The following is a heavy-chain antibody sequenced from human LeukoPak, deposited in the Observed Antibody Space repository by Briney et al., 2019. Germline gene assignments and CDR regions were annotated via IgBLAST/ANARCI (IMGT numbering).Heavy chain of an antibody. J-gene: IGHJ4*02. D-gene: IGHD6-6*01. V-gene: IGHV3-30*18. CDR2: ISYDGSNK. CDR1: GFTFSSYG. CDR3: AKDLRPFEYSSSSADY. Sequence: GGSLRLSCAASGFTFSSYGMHWVRQAPGKGLEWVAVISYDGSNKYYADSVKGRFTISRDNSKNTLYLQMNSLRAEDTAVYYCAKDLRPFEYSSSSADYWGQGTLVTVLS.